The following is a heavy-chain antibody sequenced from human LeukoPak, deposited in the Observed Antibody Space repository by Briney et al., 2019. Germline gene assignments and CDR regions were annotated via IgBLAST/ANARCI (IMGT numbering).Heavy chain of an antibody. J-gene: IGHJ4*02. Sequence: SGPTLVKPTQTLTLTCTFSGFSLSTSGMCVNWVRQPPGKALEWLARIDWDDDKYYSTSLKTRLTISKDTSKNQVVLTMTNMDPVDTATYYCAREYSTSSNWDYWGQGTLVTVSS. CDR1: GFSLSTSGMC. CDR2: IDWDDDK. D-gene: IGHD6-6*01. CDR3: AREYSTSSNWDY. V-gene: IGHV2-70*11.